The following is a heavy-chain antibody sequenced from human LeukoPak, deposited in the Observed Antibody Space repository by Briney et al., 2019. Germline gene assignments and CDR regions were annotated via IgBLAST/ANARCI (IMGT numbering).Heavy chain of an antibody. D-gene: IGHD4-17*01. CDR2: ISGSGGST. CDR3: AKDRGYGDYEFDY. CDR1: GFTFSSYA. J-gene: IGHJ4*02. Sequence: LSGGSLRLSCAASGFTFSSYAMSWVRQAPGKGLEWVSAISGSGGSTYYADSVKGRFTISRDNSKNTLYLQMNSLRAEDTAVYYCAKDRGYGDYEFDYWGQGTLVTVSS. V-gene: IGHV3-23*01.